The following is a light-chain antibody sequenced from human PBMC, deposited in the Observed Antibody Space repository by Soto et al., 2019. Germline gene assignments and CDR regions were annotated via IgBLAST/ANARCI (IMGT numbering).Light chain of an antibody. J-gene: IGKJ4*01. CDR1: QGISSY. CDR3: QQYYSYPFT. V-gene: IGKV1-8*01. Sequence: AIRMTQSPSSFSASTGDRVTITCRASQGISSYLAWYQQKPGKAPKLLIYAASTLQSGVPSRFSGSGSGTDFTLTISCLQSEDFATYYCQQYYSYPFTSGGGTKVEIK. CDR2: AAS.